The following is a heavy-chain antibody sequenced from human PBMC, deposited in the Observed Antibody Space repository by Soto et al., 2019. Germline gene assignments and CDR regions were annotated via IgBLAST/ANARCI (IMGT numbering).Heavy chain of an antibody. J-gene: IGHJ6*02. CDR2: IIPIFGTA. CDR1: GGTFSSYA. Sequence: QVQLVQSGAEVKKPGSSVKVSCKASGGTFSSYAISWVRQAPGQGLEWMGGIIPIFGTANYAQKFQGRVTITADESTSTAYMELSSLRSEDTAVYYCARGEKYCSSTSCYPLYYGMDVWGQGTTVTVSS. D-gene: IGHD2-2*01. V-gene: IGHV1-69*01. CDR3: ARGEKYCSSTSCYPLYYGMDV.